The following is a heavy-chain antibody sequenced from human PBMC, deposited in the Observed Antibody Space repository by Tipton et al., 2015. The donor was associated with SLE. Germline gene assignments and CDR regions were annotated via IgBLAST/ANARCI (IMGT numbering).Heavy chain of an antibody. CDR1: GFTFSSYA. V-gene: IGHV3-11*06. D-gene: IGHD2-2*01. J-gene: IGHJ6*02. Sequence: SLRLSCAASGFTFSSYAMSWVRQAPGKGLEWVSYISSSSSYTNYADSVKGRFTISRDNAKNSLYLQMNSLRAEDTAVYYCARAGVVVVPGGLDVWGQGTTVTVSS. CDR2: ISSSSSYT. CDR3: ARAGVVVVPGGLDV.